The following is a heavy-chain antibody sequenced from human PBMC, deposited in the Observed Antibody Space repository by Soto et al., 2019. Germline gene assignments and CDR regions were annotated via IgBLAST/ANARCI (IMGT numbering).Heavy chain of an antibody. CDR3: ARSPTRTNYADRFAP. V-gene: IGHV4-31*03. CDR2: IYYSGST. J-gene: IGHJ5*02. D-gene: IGHD4-4*01. Sequence: PSETLSLTCTVSGGSISSGGYYWSWIRQHPGKGLEWIGYIYYSGSTYYNPSLKSRVTISVDTSKNQFSLKLSSVTAADTAVYYCARSPTRTNYADRFAPWGQGTLVTVSS. CDR1: GGSISSGGYY.